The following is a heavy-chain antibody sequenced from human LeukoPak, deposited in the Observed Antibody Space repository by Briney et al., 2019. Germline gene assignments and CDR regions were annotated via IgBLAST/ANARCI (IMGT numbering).Heavy chain of an antibody. CDR2: IYSGGST. J-gene: IGHJ4*02. CDR1: GFTVSSNY. V-gene: IGHV3-66*01. CDR3: AKSQTGTGGDY. D-gene: IGHD1-1*01. Sequence: PGGSLRLSCAASGFTVSSNYMSWVRQAPGKGLEWVSVIYSGGSTYYADSVKGRFTISRDNSKNTLYLQMNSLRAEDTAVYYCAKSQTGTGGDYWGQGTLVTVSS.